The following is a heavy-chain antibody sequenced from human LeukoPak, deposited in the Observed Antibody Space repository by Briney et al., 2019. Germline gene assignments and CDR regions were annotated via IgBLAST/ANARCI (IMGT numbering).Heavy chain of an antibody. J-gene: IGHJ5*02. D-gene: IGHD1-26*01. V-gene: IGHV4-59*01. Sequence: SETLSLTCSVSGASISSYYWNWIRQPPGKGLDWIGNTYSSGGTNYNPSLKSRVTISLDTSKNQFSLRLSSVTAADTAVYYCAKDWELGSWGQGTLVTVSS. CDR3: AKDWELGS. CDR1: GASISSYY. CDR2: TYSSGGT.